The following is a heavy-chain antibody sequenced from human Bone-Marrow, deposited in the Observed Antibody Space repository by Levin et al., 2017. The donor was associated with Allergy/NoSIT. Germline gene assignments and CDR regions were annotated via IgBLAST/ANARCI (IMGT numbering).Heavy chain of an antibody. D-gene: IGHD6-13*01. V-gene: IGHV4-39*01. CDR1: GGSFSSTSSC. CDR2: VFYSGST. J-gene: IGHJ4*02. Sequence: SETLSLTCTVSGGSFSSTSSCWGWIRQSPGEGLQWIGSVFYSGSTYYNPSLRSRLTISVDTSKNQFSLKLTSVTAADTAVYYCARHYPSSAASGSVAYWGRGTLVTVSS. CDR3: ARHYPSSAASGSVAY.